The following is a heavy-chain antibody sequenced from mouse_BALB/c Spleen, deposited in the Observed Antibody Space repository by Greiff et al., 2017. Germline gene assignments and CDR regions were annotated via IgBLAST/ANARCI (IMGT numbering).Heavy chain of an antibody. D-gene: IGHD2-4*01. Sequence: VQLKESGAELVRPGASVKLSCKASGYTFTSYWMNWVKQRPEQGLEWIGRIDPYDSETHYNQKFKDKAILTVDKSSSTAYMQLSSLTSEDSAVYYCAGNDYDGRDWFAYWGQGTLVTVSA. CDR1: GYTFTSYW. CDR2: IDPYDSET. J-gene: IGHJ3*01. V-gene: IGHV1-74*01. CDR3: AGNDYDGRDWFAY.